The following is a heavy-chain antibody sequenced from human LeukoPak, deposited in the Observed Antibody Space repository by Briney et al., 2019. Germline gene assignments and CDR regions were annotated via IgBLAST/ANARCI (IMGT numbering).Heavy chain of an antibody. CDR2: INPNSGGT. CDR3: ARGRYSSGWYLLPGFDI. J-gene: IGHJ3*02. D-gene: IGHD6-19*01. CDR1: GYTFTGYY. Sequence: GASVKVSCKASGYTFTGYYMRWVRQAPGQGLEWMGWINPNSGGTNYAQKFQGRVTMTRDTSISTAYMELSSLRSEDTAVYYCARGRYSSGWYLLPGFDIWGQGTMVTVSS. V-gene: IGHV1-2*02.